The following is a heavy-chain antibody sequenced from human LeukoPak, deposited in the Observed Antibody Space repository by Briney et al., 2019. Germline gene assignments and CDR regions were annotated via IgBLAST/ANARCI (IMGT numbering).Heavy chain of an antibody. CDR2: ISNNGYNT. CDR1: GFTFGSCA. CDR3: VKEAGYTSGWYSD. J-gene: IGHJ4*02. V-gene: IGHV3-64D*06. D-gene: IGHD6-19*01. Sequence: GTSLRLSCSASGFTFGSCAMHWVRQAPGKGLEYVSAISNNGYNTYYADSVKGRFTISRDNSKNTLYLQMSSLRAEDTAVYYCVKEAGYTSGWYSDWGRGTLVTVSS.